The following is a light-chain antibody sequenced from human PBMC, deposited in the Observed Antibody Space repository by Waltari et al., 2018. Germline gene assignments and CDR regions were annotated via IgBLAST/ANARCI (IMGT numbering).Light chain of an antibody. V-gene: IGKV3-20*01. CDR2: GAS. CDR3: QHYLRLPVT. CDR1: QSVSMA. J-gene: IGKJ1*01. Sequence: EIVLTQSPGTLSLSLGERASLSCRASQSVSMALTWYQQKPGHAPRLLIYGASARATAIPDRFSGSGAGTDLSLTLSRLEPDDFAVYYCQHYLRLPVTFGQGTTVEI.